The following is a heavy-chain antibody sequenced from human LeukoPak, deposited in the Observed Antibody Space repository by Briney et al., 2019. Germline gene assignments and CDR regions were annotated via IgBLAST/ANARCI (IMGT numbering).Heavy chain of an antibody. D-gene: IGHD3-9*01. V-gene: IGHV1-2*02. J-gene: IGHJ4*02. CDR2: INPNSGGT. CDR3: ARSSFLRYFDWLLGY. CDR1: GYTFTGYY. Sequence: ASVKVSCKASGYTFTGYYMHWVRQAPGQGLEWMGWINPNSGGTNYAQKFQGRVTMTRDTSISTAYMELSRLRSDDTAVYYCARSSFLRYFDWLLGYWGQGTLVTVSS.